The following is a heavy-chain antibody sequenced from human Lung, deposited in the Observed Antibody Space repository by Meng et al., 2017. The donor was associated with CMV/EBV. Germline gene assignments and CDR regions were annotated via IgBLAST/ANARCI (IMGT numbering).Heavy chain of an antibody. J-gene: IGHJ4*01. CDR3: AKDMKMGWGGWFAYFDY. CDR2: ISWNSGSI. V-gene: IGHV3-9*01. D-gene: IGHD3-10*01. CDR1: GFTFDDHA. Sequence: GGSLRLSCAASGFTFDDHAMHWVRQAPGKGLEWVSGISWNSGSIVYADSVKGRFTISRDNAKNSLYLQMNGLRPEDTALYYCAKDMKMGWGGWFAYFDYWGQGTLVTVSS.